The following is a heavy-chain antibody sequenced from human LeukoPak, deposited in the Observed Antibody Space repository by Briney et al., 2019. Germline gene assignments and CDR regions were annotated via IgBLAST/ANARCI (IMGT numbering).Heavy chain of an antibody. Sequence: GSLRLSCAASGFRFDDYGMSWVRHVPGKGLEWVCGTNWDGASTGYADSVKGRFTIFRDNVKNFLYLQMNSLRVEDTALYFCGRVHCSTTSCFDYYDYYMDVWGKGTTVTVSS. V-gene: IGHV3-20*04. CDR1: GFRFDDYG. CDR2: TNWDGAST. D-gene: IGHD2-2*01. CDR3: GRVHCSTTSCFDYYDYYMDV. J-gene: IGHJ6*03.